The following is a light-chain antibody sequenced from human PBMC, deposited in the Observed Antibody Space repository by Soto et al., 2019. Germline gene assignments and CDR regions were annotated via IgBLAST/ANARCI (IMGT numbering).Light chain of an antibody. Sequence: QSVLTQPPSVSGAPGQRVTISCSGTSSSIGAGYEVHWYHQLPGTAPKLVVSGNGNRPSGVPDRLSASKSGTSASLAITGLQAGDEADYYCGTWDSSLSADVFGTGTKVTVL. CDR1: SSSIGAGYE. CDR2: GNG. V-gene: IGLV1-40*01. J-gene: IGLJ1*01. CDR3: GTWDSSLSADV.